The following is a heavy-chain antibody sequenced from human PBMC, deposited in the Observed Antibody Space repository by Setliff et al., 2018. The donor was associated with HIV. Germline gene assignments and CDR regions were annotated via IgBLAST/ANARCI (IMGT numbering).Heavy chain of an antibody. CDR3: AREKYDNSGRPPPTLKY. V-gene: IGHV1-18*01. CDR1: GYSFSSYA. D-gene: IGHD3-22*01. J-gene: IGHJ4*02. CDR2: ISAYNGHT. Sequence: ASVKVSCKASGYSFSSYAISWVRQAPGQGLEWMGWISAYNGHTNYAQKFQDRVTMTTDTSTNTAYMELSSLGSDDTAVYYCAREKYDNSGRPPPTLKYWGPGTLVTVSS.